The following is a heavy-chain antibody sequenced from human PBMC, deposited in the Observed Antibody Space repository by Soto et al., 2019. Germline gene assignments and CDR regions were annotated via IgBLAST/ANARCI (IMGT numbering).Heavy chain of an antibody. J-gene: IGHJ6*02. CDR1: GFTFSSYG. D-gene: IGHD3-22*01. CDR3: AKDSLSHYYDSSGYYTPRPYYYYGMDV. CDR2: ISYDGSNK. Sequence: GGSLRLSCAASGFTFSSYGMHWVRQAPGKGLEWVAVISYDGSNKYYADSVKGRFTISRDNSKNTLYLQMNSLRAEDTAVYYCAKDSLSHYYDSSGYYTPRPYYYYGMDVWGQGTTVTVSS. V-gene: IGHV3-30*18.